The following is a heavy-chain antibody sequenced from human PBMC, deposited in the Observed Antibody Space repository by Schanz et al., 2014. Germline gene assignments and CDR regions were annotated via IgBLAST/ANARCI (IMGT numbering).Heavy chain of an antibody. CDR3: ARIGGSVFDY. D-gene: IGHD3-10*01. V-gene: IGHV3-33*08. CDR1: GFTFSSYD. J-gene: IGHJ4*02. CDR2: LWHDGSKK. Sequence: QVQLVESGGGLVKPGGSLRLSCAASGFTFSSYDVFWVRQAPGKGLEWVAILWHDGSKKYYADSVKGRFTISRDNAKNSLFLQMNSLRAEDTAVYYCARIGGSVFDYWAQGTLVTVSS.